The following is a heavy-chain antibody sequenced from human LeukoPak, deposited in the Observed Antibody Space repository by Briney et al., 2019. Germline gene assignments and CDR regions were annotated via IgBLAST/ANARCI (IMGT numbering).Heavy chain of an antibody. J-gene: IGHJ4*02. V-gene: IGHV3-23*01. CDR2: ISGSGAST. Sequence: PGGSLRLSCEASGFIFSDYGMSWVREAPGKGLEWVSVISGSGASTYYADSVRGRFTTSRDNSKNTVYLQMNSLRAEDTAVYYCARDPYTSGSDYWGQGTLVTVSS. D-gene: IGHD6-19*01. CDR3: ARDPYTSGSDY. CDR1: GFIFSDYG.